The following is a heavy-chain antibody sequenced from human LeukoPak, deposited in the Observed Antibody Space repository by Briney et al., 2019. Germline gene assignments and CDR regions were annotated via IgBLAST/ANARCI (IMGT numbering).Heavy chain of an antibody. J-gene: IGHJ4*02. CDR2: ISGSGGST. CDR3: AKASAMIVVVSKHFDY. D-gene: IGHD3-22*01. V-gene: IGHV3-23*01. CDR1: GFTFSSYA. Sequence: GGSLRLSCAASGFTFSSYAMSWVRQAPGKGLEWVSAISGSGGSTCYADSVKGRFTISRDNSKNTLYLQMNSLRAEDPAVYYCAKASAMIVVVSKHFDYWGQGTLVTVSS.